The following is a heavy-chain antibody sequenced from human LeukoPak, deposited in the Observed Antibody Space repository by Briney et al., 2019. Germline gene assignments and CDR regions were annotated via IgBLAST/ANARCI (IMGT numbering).Heavy chain of an antibody. J-gene: IGHJ6*03. V-gene: IGHV3-48*04. CDR1: GFTFSSYS. CDR2: FSSRSSTI. CDR3: ARGSYMHV. Sequence: GGSLRLSCAASGFTFSSYSMNWVRQSPGKGLEGVSYFSSRSSTIYYADSENRRLTLSRANATNSLYLQMNSLRAEDTAVYYSARGSYMHVWGKGPTVTVSS.